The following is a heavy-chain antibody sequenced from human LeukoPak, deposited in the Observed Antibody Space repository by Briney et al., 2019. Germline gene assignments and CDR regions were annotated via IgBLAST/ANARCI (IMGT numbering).Heavy chain of an antibody. Sequence: GGSLRLSCAASGFTFSSYAMSWVRQAPGKGLEWVSAISGSGGSTYYADSVKGRFTISRDNSKNTLYLQMNSLRAEDTAVYYCARGLGREMAYTAFDIWGQGTMVTVSS. CDR2: ISGSGGST. CDR3: ARGLGREMAYTAFDI. J-gene: IGHJ3*02. D-gene: IGHD5-24*01. V-gene: IGHV3-23*01. CDR1: GFTFSSYA.